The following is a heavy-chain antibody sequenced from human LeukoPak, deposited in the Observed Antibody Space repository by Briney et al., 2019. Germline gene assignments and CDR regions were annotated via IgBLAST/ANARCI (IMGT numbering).Heavy chain of an antibody. CDR1: GFTFSSYA. CDR2: ISGSGGST. D-gene: IGHD1-14*01. Sequence: GGSLRLSCAASGFTFSSYAMSWVRHAPGKGLELVSAISGSGGSTYYADSVKGRFTISRDNSKNTLYLQMNSLRAEDTAVYYCAKVPRLYIGMDVWGKGTTVTVSS. CDR3: AKVPRLYIGMDV. V-gene: IGHV3-23*01. J-gene: IGHJ6*04.